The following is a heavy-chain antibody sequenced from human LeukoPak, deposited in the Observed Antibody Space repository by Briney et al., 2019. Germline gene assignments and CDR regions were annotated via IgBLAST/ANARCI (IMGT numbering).Heavy chain of an antibody. CDR1: GFIISSFA. J-gene: IGHJ6*03. CDR2: STNDGTNT. D-gene: IGHD2-2*01. CDR3: AKTRVVVVGAVHNYYYYMDV. Sequence: GGSLRLSCATSGFIISSFAMHWVRQAPGKGLEWVALSTNDGTNTFYAESVKGRFIISRDNSQNTLYLQMDSLRPEDTAVYYCAKTRVVVVGAVHNYYYYMDVWGKGTTVTVSS. V-gene: IGHV3-30*02.